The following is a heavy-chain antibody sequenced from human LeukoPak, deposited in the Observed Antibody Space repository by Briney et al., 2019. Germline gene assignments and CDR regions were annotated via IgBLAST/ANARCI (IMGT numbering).Heavy chain of an antibody. CDR3: ARAGGPFDY. D-gene: IGHD2-8*02. J-gene: IGHJ4*02. V-gene: IGHV3-33*01. CDR2: IWNDGSNK. Sequence: GGSLRLSCAASGFIFSIYGMHWVRQAPGKGLEWVGVIWNDGSNKYYADSVKGRFTISRDNSKNTLYLQMNSLRAEDTAVYYCARAGGPFDYWGQGTLVTVSS. CDR1: GFIFSIYG.